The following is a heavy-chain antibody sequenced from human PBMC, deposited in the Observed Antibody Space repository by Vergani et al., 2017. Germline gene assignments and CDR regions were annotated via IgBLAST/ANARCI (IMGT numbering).Heavy chain of an antibody. J-gene: IGHJ4*02. CDR2: IYTSGST. V-gene: IGHV4-61*02. D-gene: IGHD6-19*01. CDR1: GGSISSGSYY. Sequence: QVQLQESGPGLVKPSQTLSLTCTVSGGSISSGSYYWSWIRQPAGKGLEWIGRIYTSGSTNYNPSLKSRVTISVDTSKNQFSLKLSSVTAADTAVYYCARSSGWYPYFDYGGQGTLVTVSS. CDR3: ARSSGWYPYFDY.